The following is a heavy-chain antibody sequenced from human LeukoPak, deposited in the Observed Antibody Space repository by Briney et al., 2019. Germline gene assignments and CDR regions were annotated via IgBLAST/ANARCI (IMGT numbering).Heavy chain of an antibody. CDR3: AKDYGRGKKLRRYYYYMDV. D-gene: IGHD1-26*01. J-gene: IGHJ6*03. V-gene: IGHV3-23*01. CDR2: TSGSGGST. Sequence: GGSLRLSCAASGITFSSYGMSWVRQAPGMGLEWVSATSGSGGSTYYADSVKGRFTISRDNSKNTLYLQMNSLRAEDTAVYYCAKDYGRGKKLRRYYYYMDVWGKGTTVTISS. CDR1: GITFSSYG.